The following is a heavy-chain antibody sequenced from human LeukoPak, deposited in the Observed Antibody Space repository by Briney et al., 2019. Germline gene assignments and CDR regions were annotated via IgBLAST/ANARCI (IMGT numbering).Heavy chain of an antibody. CDR2: ISTTGSTI. CDR1: GFTFSGSE. J-gene: IGHJ4*02. D-gene: IGHD4-17*01. Sequence: GGSLRLSCAASGFTFSGSEMNWVRQAPGKGLEWVSYISTTGSTIYYADSVKGRFTISRDNAKNSLYLQMSSLKAEDTAVYYCARGDDYGDNSFDYWGQGTLVTVSS. V-gene: IGHV3-48*03. CDR3: ARGDDYGDNSFDY.